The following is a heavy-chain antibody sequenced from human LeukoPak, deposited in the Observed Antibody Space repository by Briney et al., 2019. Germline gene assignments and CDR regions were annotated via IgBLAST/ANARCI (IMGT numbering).Heavy chain of an antibody. CDR3: ARGGYSSSWSPNYYYYGMDV. CDR1: GFTFDDYG. V-gene: IGHV3-20*04. CDR2: INWNGGST. D-gene: IGHD6-13*01. Sequence: PGGSLRLSCAASGFTFDDYGMSWVRQAPGKGLEWVSGINWNGGSTGYADSVKGRFTISRDNAKNSLYLQMNSLRAEDTALYYCARGGYSSSWSPNYYYYGMDVWGQGTTVTVS. J-gene: IGHJ6*02.